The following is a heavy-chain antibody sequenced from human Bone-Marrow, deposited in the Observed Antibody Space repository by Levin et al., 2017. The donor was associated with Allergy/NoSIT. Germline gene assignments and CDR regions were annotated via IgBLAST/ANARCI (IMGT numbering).Heavy chain of an antibody. J-gene: IGHJ6*03. D-gene: IGHD3-10*01. CDR1: GGSISSGSYY. CDR3: AREGAYYGSGSYWADYYYYYYMDV. CDR2: IYTSGST. V-gene: IGHV4-61*02. Sequence: SETLSLTCTVSGGSISSGSYYWSWIRQPAGKGLEWIGRIYTSGSTNYNPSLKSRVTISVDTSKNQFSLKLSSVTAADTAVYYCAREGAYYGSGSYWADYYYYYYMDVWGKGTTVTVSS.